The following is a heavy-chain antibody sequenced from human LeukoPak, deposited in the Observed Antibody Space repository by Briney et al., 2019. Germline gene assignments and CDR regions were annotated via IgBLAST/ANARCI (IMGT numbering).Heavy chain of an antibody. CDR1: GFTFSSYA. CDR3: ATGGAQYYDY. CDR2: ISPGGGTT. J-gene: IGHJ4*02. V-gene: IGHV3-23*01. D-gene: IGHD3-16*01. Sequence: GGSLRLSCAASGFTFSSYAMSWVRQSPARGLEWVASISPGGGTTYYADYVKGRFIISRDNAKDTVFLQMNSLSAEDTAVYYCATGGAQYYDYWGQGTVVTVSS.